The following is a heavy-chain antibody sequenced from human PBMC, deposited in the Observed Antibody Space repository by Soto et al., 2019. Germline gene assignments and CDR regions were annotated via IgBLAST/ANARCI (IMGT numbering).Heavy chain of an antibody. D-gene: IGHD4-17*01. CDR2: IYYSENT. CDR3: ATHPPYGPLDH. Sequence: QLQLQESGPGLVKPSETLSLTCTVSGGSISSSSNHWGWIRQPPGKGLEWIGNIYYSENTYYNPSLKSRVTISVDTSKNQFSLRLTSVTTADTAVYYCATHPPYGPLDHWGQGTLVTVSS. J-gene: IGHJ4*02. V-gene: IGHV4-39*01. CDR1: GGSISSSSNH.